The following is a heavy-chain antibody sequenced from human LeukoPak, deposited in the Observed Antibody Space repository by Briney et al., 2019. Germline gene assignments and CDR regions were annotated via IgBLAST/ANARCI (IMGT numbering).Heavy chain of an antibody. D-gene: IGHD5-12*01. CDR1: GFTFSSYG. V-gene: IGHV3-30*02. J-gene: IGHJ3*02. CDR2: IRYDGSNK. CDR3: AKDGIVATIYDAFDI. Sequence: GGSLRLSCAASGFTFSSYGMHWVRQAPGKGLEWVAFIRYDGSNKYYADSVKGRFTISRDNPKDTLYLQMNSLRAEDTAVYYCAKDGIVATIYDAFDIWGQGTMVTVSS.